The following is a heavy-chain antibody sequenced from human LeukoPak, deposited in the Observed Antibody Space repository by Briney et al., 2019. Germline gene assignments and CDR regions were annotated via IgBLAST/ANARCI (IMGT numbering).Heavy chain of an antibody. J-gene: IGHJ6*02. Sequence: GGSLRLSCAASGFTFSSYSMNWVRQAPGKGLEWVSSISSSSSYIYYADSVKGRFTISRDNAKNSLYLQMNSLRAEDTAVYYCARGDITMIVVFSYGRDVWGQGPRVTVS. CDR1: GFTFSSYS. D-gene: IGHD3-22*01. CDR3: ARGDITMIVVFSYGRDV. CDR2: ISSSSSYI. V-gene: IGHV3-21*01.